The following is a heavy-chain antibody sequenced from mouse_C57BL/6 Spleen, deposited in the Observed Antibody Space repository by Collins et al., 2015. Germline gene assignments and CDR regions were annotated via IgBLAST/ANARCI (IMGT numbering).Heavy chain of an antibody. D-gene: IGHD2-2*01. J-gene: IGHJ4*01. V-gene: IGHV9-3*01. CDR2: INTYSGVP. CDR1: GYTFTTYG. Sequence: QIQLVQSGPELKKPGETVKISCKASGYTFTTYGMSWVKQAPGKGLKWMGWINTYSGVPTYADDFKGRFAFSLETSASTAYLQINNLKNEDTATYFCARAGLRRDYYAMDYWGQGTSVTVSS. CDR3: ARAGLRRDYYAMDY.